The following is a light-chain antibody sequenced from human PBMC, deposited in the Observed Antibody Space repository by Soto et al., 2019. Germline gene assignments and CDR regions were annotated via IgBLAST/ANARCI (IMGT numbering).Light chain of an antibody. CDR2: GAS. CDR1: QSVSSSY. J-gene: IGKJ4*01. CDR3: QQYGSSPNT. Sequence: EIVLTQSPGTRSLSPGERATISCRASQSVSSSYLAWYQQKPGQAPRLLIYGASSRATGIPDRFSGSGSGTDFTLTISRLEPEDFAVYYCQQYGSSPNTFGGGTKVEIK. V-gene: IGKV3-20*01.